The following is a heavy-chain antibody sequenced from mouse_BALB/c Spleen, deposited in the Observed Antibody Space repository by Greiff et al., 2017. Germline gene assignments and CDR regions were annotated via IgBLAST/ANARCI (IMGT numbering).Heavy chain of an antibody. J-gene: IGHJ4*01. D-gene: IGHD1-2*01. CDR2: ILPGSGST. CDR1: GYTFSSYW. Sequence: QVQLQQSGAELMKPGASVKISCKATGYTFSSYWIEWVKQRPGHGLEWIGEILPGSGSTNYNEKFKGKATFTADTSSNTAYMQLSSLTSEDSAVYYCARGHYYGYEDAMDYWGQGTSVTVSS. CDR3: ARGHYYGYEDAMDY. V-gene: IGHV1-9*01.